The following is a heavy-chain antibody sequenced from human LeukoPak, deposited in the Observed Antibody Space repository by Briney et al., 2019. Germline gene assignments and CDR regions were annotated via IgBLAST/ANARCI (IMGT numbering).Heavy chain of an antibody. CDR1: GYTFTSYD. CDR2: MNPNSGNT. D-gene: IGHD6-19*01. V-gene: IGHV1-8*01. J-gene: IGHJ6*02. CDR3: ARGPPIAVAGFYYYYYGMDV. Sequence: VASVKVSCKASGYTFTSYDINWVRQATGQGLEWMGWMNPNSGNTGYAQKFQGRVTMTRNTSISTAYMELSSLRSEDTAVYYCARGPPIAVAGFYYYYYGMDVWGQGTTVTVSS.